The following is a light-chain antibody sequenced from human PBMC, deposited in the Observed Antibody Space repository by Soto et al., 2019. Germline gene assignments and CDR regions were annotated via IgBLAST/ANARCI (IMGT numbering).Light chain of an antibody. J-gene: IGKJ2*01. CDR2: GAS. Sequence: EIVLTQSPGTLSLSPGERATLSCRPSQTISSSYLAWYQQKPGQAPTLLIHGASSRATGIPDRFSGSGSGTDFTLTITRLEPEDCAVYYCQQYDHSPPTFGQGTKVEF. V-gene: IGKV3-20*01. CDR1: QTISSSY. CDR3: QQYDHSPPT.